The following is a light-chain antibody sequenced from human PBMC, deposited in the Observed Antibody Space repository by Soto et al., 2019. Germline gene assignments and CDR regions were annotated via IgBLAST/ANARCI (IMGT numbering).Light chain of an antibody. CDR3: GTWDGSLTAWV. V-gene: IGLV1-51*02. CDR1: SSNIGIHY. Sequence: QSVLTQPPSVSAAPGQKVTISCSGSSSNIGIHYVSWYQQLPGTASKLLIYEDYKRPAGVTDRFSGSKSGASATLGITGLQTGDEADYYCGTWDGSLTAWVFGGGTKLTVL. J-gene: IGLJ3*02. CDR2: EDY.